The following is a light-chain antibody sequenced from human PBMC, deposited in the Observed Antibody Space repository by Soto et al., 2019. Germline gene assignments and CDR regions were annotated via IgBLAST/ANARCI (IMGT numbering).Light chain of an antibody. V-gene: IGKV1-39*01. Sequence: DIQMTQSPSTLSGSVGDRVTITCRASQTISNWLAWYQVKPGKATKLLIYVASSLQSGVPSSFSGSGSGTDFTLTISTLHPEDFATYYCQQTYSSPVTFGQGTKVDIK. CDR3: QQTYSSPVT. CDR1: QTISNW. CDR2: VAS. J-gene: IGKJ1*01.